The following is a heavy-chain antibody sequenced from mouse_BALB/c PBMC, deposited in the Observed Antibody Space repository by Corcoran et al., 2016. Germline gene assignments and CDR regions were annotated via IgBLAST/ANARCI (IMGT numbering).Heavy chain of an antibody. D-gene: IGHD2-3*01. CDR3: ARCPMILYYFDY. CDR1: GYSFTGYY. J-gene: IGHJ2*01. V-gene: IGHV1-31*01. CDR2: INPYNGAT. Sequence: EVQLQQSGPELVKPGASVKISCKASGYSFTGYYMHWVKQSHVKILGWIGRINPYNGATSYNQNFKDKASLTVDKSSSTAYMELHSLTSEDSAVYYCARCPMILYYFDYWGQGTTLTVSS.